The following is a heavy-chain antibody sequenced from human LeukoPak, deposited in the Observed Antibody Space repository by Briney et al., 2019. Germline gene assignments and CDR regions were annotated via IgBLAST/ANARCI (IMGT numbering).Heavy chain of an antibody. Sequence: GESLKISCQASGYSFTRYWIGWVRQLPGKGLEWMGIIYPGDSDTTYSPSFQGQVTISADTSINTAYLQWSSLKASDTAMYYCARQDRGFDPWGQGTPVTVSS. J-gene: IGHJ5*02. V-gene: IGHV5-51*01. CDR1: GYSFTRYW. CDR3: ARQDRGFDP. CDR2: IYPGDSDT. D-gene: IGHD1-14*01.